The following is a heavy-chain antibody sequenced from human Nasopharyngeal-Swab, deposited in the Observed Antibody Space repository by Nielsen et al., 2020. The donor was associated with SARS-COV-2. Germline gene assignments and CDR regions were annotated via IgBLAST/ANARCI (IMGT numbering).Heavy chain of an antibody. J-gene: IGHJ4*02. Sequence: ASVKVSCKASGYTFTNYVMNWVRQAPGQGLEWMGWINTNTGNPTYAQGFTGRFVFSLDTSVSTAYLRISSLKAEDTAMYYCARDLYYGDSYYFDYRGQGTLVTVSS. CDR3: ARDLYYGDSYYFDY. CDR1: GYTFTNYV. V-gene: IGHV7-4-1*02. D-gene: IGHD4-17*01. CDR2: INTNTGNP.